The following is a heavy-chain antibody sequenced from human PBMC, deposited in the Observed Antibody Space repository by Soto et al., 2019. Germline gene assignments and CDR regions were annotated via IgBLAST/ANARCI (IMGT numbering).Heavy chain of an antibody. V-gene: IGHV2-70*04. CDR2: IDWDDYK. J-gene: IGHJ4*02. Sequence: SGPTLANPTRPLALTCTFSGFYLITSGMRVAWIRQTKGKALEWLARIDWDDYKFYNTSLKTRLTISKDSSKNQVVLTMTNMDPVDTATYYCARMFHCSGGTCPFDYWGQGAMFTVSS. CDR1: GFYLITSGMR. D-gene: IGHD2-15*01. CDR3: ARMFHCSGGTCPFDY.